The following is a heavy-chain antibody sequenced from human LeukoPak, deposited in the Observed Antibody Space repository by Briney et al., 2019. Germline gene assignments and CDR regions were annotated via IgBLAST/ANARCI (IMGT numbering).Heavy chain of an antibody. Sequence: GASVKVSCKASGYTFTGYYMHWVRQAPGQGLEWMGWINPNSGSTNYAQKFQGRVTMTRDTSISTAYMELSRLRSDDTAVYYCARDDILTGYYPSGRGVDYWGQGTLVTVSS. CDR3: ARDDILTGYYPSGRGVDY. CDR2: INPNSGST. D-gene: IGHD3-9*01. CDR1: GYTFTGYY. J-gene: IGHJ4*02. V-gene: IGHV1-2*02.